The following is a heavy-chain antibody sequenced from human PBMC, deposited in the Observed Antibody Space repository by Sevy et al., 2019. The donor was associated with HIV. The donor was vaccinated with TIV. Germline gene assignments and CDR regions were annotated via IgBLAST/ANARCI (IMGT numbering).Heavy chain of an antibody. CDR3: ARVDANYDKGFDP. Sequence: GGSLRLSCETSGFTFSSYEMNWVRQAPGKGLEWGSYISSSGTTIKYADSVKGRFTISRDNAKNSLYIKMNSLRAEDTADYYCARVDANYDKGFDPWGQGTLVTVSS. CDR2: ISSSGTTI. CDR1: GFTFSSYE. J-gene: IGHJ5*02. V-gene: IGHV3-48*03. D-gene: IGHD3-22*01.